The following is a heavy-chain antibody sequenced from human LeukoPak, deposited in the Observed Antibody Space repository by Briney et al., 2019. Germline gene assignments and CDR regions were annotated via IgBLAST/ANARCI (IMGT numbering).Heavy chain of an antibody. CDR1: GGSISSGDYY. Sequence: PSETLSLTCTVSGGSISSGDYYWSWIRQPPGRGLEWIGYIYYSGSTYYNPSLKSRVTISVDTSKSQFSLKLSSVTAADTAVYYCARAMATIYYYYGMDVWGQGTTVTVSS. D-gene: IGHD5-12*01. V-gene: IGHV4-30-4*01. CDR3: ARAMATIYYYYGMDV. J-gene: IGHJ6*02. CDR2: IYYSGST.